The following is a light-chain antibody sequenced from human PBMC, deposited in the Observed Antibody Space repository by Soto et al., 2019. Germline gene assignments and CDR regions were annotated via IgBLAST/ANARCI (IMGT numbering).Light chain of an antibody. V-gene: IGKV3-20*01. CDR2: GAS. CDR3: QQSGSSPRT. J-gene: IGKJ1*01. CDR1: QSVSSPY. Sequence: EIVLTQSPGTLSLSPGERATLSCRASQSVSSPYVAWYQHKPGQVPRLLISGASTKATGIPDRFSGSGSGNSFTLSIGRLETEDFAVYYCQQSGSSPRTFGQGTKVEVK.